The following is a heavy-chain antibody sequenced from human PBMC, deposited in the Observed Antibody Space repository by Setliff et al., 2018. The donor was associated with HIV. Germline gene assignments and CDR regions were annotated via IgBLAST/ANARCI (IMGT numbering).Heavy chain of an antibody. CDR3: ARGAELLWFGELHNIPYFDY. Sequence: SETLSLTCTVSGGSISSYYWSWIRQPPGKGLEWIGYIYYSGSTNYNPSLKSLVTISVDTSKNQFSLKLSSVTAADTAVYYCARGAELLWFGELHNIPYFDYWGQGTLVTVSS. D-gene: IGHD3-10*01. CDR2: IYYSGST. J-gene: IGHJ4*02. CDR1: GGSISSYY. V-gene: IGHV4-59*01.